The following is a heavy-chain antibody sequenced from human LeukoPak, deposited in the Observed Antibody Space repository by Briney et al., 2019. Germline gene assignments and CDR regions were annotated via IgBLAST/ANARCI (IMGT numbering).Heavy chain of an antibody. CDR2: ISRSSSYI. V-gene: IGHV3-21*01. CDR3: ASGPPRFDP. Sequence: GGSLRLSCAASGSIFSNYSMNWVRQAPGKGLEWVSSISRSSSYIYYADSVKGRFTISRDNAKNSLYLQMNSLRAEDTAVYYCASGPPRFDPWGREPWSPSPQ. J-gene: IGHJ5*02. CDR1: GSIFSNYS.